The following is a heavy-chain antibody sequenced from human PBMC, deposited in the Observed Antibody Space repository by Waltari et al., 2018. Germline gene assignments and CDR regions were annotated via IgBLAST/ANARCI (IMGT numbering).Heavy chain of an antibody. V-gene: IGHV3-30*18. CDR1: GFTFSSYG. J-gene: IGHJ4*02. CDR2: ISYDGSNK. D-gene: IGHD6-19*01. CDR3: AKGTQWLVPQFDY. Sequence: QVQLVESGGGVVQPGRSLRLSCAASGFTFSSYGMHWDRQAPGKGLEWVAVISYDGSNKYYADSVKGRFTISRDNSKNTLYLQMNSLRAEDTAVYYCAKGTQWLVPQFDYWGQGTLVTVSS.